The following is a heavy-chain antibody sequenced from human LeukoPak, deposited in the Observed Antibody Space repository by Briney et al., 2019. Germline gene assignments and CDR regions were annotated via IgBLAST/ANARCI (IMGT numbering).Heavy chain of an antibody. Sequence: PGGSLRLSCATSGFSFSSYAMSWVRQAPGKGLEWVSAMSSGDDGRYYAASVRGRFTISRDTSRSTLYLQMNSLRAEDAAVYYCAKAPVTSCRGAFCYPFDYWGQGPLVTVSS. CDR1: GFSFSSYA. D-gene: IGHD2-15*01. CDR2: MSSGDDGR. CDR3: AKAPVTSCRGAFCYPFDY. J-gene: IGHJ4*02. V-gene: IGHV3-23*01.